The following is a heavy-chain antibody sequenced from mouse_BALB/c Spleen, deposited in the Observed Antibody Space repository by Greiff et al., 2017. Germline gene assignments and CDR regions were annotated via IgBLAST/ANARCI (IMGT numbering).Heavy chain of an antibody. CDR3: ARSRSRGWFAY. J-gene: IGHJ3*01. D-gene: IGHD3-1*01. Sequence: EVKLVESGGGLVKPGGSLKLSCAASGFTFSSYAMSWVRQSPEKRLEWVAEISSGGSYTYYPDTVTGRFTISRDNAKNTLYLEMSSLRSEDTAMYYCARSRSRGWFAYWGQGTLVTVSA. CDR2: ISSGGSYT. V-gene: IGHV5-9-4*01. CDR1: GFTFSSYA.